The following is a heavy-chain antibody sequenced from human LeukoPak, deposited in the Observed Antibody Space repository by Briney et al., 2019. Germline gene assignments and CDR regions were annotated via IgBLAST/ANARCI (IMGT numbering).Heavy chain of an antibody. CDR3: AKDFPVADREGSYY. D-gene: IGHD6-19*01. CDR1: GFTFSSYG. CDR2: ISYDGSNK. V-gene: IGHV3-30*18. J-gene: IGHJ4*02. Sequence: SGRSLRLSCAASGFTFSSYGMHWVRQAPGKGLEWVAVISYDGSNKYYADSVKGRFTISRDNSKNTLYLQMNRLRAEDTAVYYCAKDFPVADREGSYYWGQGTLVTVSS.